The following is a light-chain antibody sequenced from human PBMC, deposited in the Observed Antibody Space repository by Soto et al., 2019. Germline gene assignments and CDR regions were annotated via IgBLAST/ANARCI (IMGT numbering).Light chain of an antibody. CDR3: QSYDSSLGGAV. CDR2: DNS. V-gene: IGLV1-40*01. Sequence: QSVLTQPPSVSGARGQRVTISCTGSGSNIGAGYDVHWYQQLPGTAPKLLIYDNSNRPSGVPDRFSGSKSGTSASLAITGLQAEDEADYYGQSYDSSLGGAVFGGGTQLTVL. J-gene: IGLJ7*01. CDR1: GSNIGAGYD.